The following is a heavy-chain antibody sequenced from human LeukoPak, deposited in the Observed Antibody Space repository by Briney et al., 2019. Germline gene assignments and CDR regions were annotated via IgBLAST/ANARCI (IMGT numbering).Heavy chain of an antibody. CDR2: IYYSGST. Sequence: SETLSLTCTVSGGSISSYYWSRIRQPPGKGLEWIGYIYYSGSTNYNPSLKSRVTISVDTSKNQFSLKLSSVTAADTAVYYCARMTMVRGSDDYYYYGMDVWGQGTTVTVSS. CDR1: GGSISSYY. D-gene: IGHD3-10*01. CDR3: ARMTMVRGSDDYYYYGMDV. J-gene: IGHJ6*02. V-gene: IGHV4-59*01.